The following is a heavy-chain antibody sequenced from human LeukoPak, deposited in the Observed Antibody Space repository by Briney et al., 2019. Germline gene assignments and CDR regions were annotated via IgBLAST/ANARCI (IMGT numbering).Heavy chain of an antibody. CDR3: AAESYCSSTSCYN. Sequence: ASVKVSCNASGFTFTSSAMQWVRRARGQRLEWIGWIVVGSGNTNYAQKFQERVTITRDMSTSTAYMELSSLRSEDTAVYYCAAESYCSSTSCYNWGQGTLVTVSS. V-gene: IGHV1-58*02. D-gene: IGHD2-2*02. CDR2: IVVGSGNT. CDR1: GFTFTSSA. J-gene: IGHJ4*02.